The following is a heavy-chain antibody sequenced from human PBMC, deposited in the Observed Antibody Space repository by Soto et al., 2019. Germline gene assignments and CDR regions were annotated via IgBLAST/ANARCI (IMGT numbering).Heavy chain of an antibody. CDR1: GFTFVGFA. CDR2: IRSKANSYAT. J-gene: IGHJ4*02. Sequence: GVSLRLFCAAAGFTFVGFAMHCIRKASGKGLEWVGRIRSKANSYATTYAASVKGRFTISRDDSKNTAYLQMNSLKTEDTAVYYCVWSTSPLWYFDYWGLGTLVTVSS. D-gene: IGHD3-3*01. V-gene: IGHV3-73*01. CDR3: VWSTSPLWYFDY.